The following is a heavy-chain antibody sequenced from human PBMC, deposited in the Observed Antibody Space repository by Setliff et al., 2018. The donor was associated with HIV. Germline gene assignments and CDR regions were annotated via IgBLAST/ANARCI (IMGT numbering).Heavy chain of an antibody. D-gene: IGHD1-1*01. V-gene: IGHV1-69*05. Sequence: SVMVSCKASGGTFSSYAISWVRQAPGQGLEWMGGIIPIFGTANYAQKFQGRVTITTDESTSTAYMELSSLRSEDTAVYYCARERQRWLQLFDIWGQGTMVTVSS. CDR2: IIPIFGTA. CDR1: GGTFSSYA. CDR3: ARERQRWLQLFDI. J-gene: IGHJ3*02.